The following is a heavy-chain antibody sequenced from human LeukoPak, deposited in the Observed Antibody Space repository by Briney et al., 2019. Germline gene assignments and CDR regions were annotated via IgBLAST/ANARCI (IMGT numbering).Heavy chain of an antibody. CDR2: ISSSGSTI. J-gene: IGHJ3*02. CDR3: ARDDYGDDADDAFDI. CDR1: GFTFSSYW. Sequence: GGSLRLSCAASGFTFSSYWMHWVRQAPGKGLEWVSYISSSGSTIYYADSVKGRLTISRDNAKNSLYLQMNSLRAEDTAVYYCARDDYGDDADDAFDIWGQGTMVTVSS. D-gene: IGHD4-17*01. V-gene: IGHV3-48*04.